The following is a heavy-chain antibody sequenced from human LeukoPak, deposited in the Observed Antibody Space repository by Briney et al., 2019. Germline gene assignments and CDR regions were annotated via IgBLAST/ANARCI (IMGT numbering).Heavy chain of an antibody. CDR3: ARWGHSSSSPPFDY. D-gene: IGHD6-6*01. J-gene: IGHJ4*02. CDR1: GFTLNSYS. V-gene: IGHV3-21*01. CDR2: ITFTSNDI. Sequence: GGSLRLSCAASGFTLNSYSMNWVRQAPGKGLEWVSSITFTSNDIFYADSLKGRFTISRDNAKNSLFLQMSSLRAEDTAVYYCARWGHSSSSPPFDYWGQGTLVTVCS.